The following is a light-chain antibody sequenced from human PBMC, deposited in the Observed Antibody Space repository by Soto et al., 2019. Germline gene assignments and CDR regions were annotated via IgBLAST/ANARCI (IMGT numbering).Light chain of an antibody. CDR3: QQYGSSLT. Sequence: EIGLTRSAGTLPLSPGESATLSCGASQSVNSHLAWYQHKPGQAPRLLISGASSRATGIPDRFSGSGSGTHFTLTISRLEPEDFAVYYCQQYGSSLTFGGGTKVDIK. CDR1: QSVNSH. V-gene: IGKV3-20*01. J-gene: IGKJ4*01. CDR2: GAS.